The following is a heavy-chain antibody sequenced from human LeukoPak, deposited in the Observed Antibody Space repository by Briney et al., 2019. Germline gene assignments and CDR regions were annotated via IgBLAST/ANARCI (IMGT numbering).Heavy chain of an antibody. Sequence: SETLSLTCAVSSGSISSSSYYWGWLRQPPGKGLEWIGSIYYSGSTYYNPSLKSRVTLSVDTSKNQLSLKLRSVTAADTAVCYCARQERGYDGSGHRAFDIWGQGTMVTISS. CDR3: ARQERGYDGSGHRAFDI. CDR1: SGSISSSSYY. V-gene: IGHV4-39*01. D-gene: IGHD3-22*01. CDR2: IYYSGST. J-gene: IGHJ3*02.